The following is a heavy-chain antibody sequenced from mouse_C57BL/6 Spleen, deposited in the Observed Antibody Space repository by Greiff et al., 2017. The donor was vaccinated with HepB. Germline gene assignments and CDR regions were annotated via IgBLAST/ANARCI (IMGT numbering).Heavy chain of an antibody. CDR2: ISSGSSTI. CDR3: ARTTVVAIRYAMDY. Sequence: EVQLQQSGGGLVKPGGSLKLSCAASGFTFSDYGMHWVRQAPEKGLEWVAYISSGSSTIYYADTVKGRFTISRDNAKNTLFLQMTSLRSEYTAMYYCARTTVVAIRYAMDYWGQGTSVTVSS. J-gene: IGHJ4*01. V-gene: IGHV5-17*01. CDR1: GFTFSDYG. D-gene: IGHD1-1*01.